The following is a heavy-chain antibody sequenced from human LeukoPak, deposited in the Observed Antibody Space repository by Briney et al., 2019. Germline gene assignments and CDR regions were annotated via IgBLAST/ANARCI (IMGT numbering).Heavy chain of an antibody. J-gene: IGHJ4*02. Sequence: ASVKVSCKASGYTFTGYYMHWVRQAPGQGLEWMGWINPNSGGTNYAQKFQGRVTMTRDTSISTAYMELSRLRSDDTAVYYCARGSKRGQWELHFDYWGQGTLVTVSS. CDR1: GYTFTGYY. D-gene: IGHD1-26*01. CDR3: ARGSKRGQWELHFDY. V-gene: IGHV1-2*02. CDR2: INPNSGGT.